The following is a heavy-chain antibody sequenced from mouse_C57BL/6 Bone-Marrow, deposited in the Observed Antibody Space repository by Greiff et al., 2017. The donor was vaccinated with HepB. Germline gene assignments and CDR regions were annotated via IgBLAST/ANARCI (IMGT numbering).Heavy chain of an antibody. J-gene: IGHJ2*01. D-gene: IGHD2-1*01. CDR1: GYTFTEYT. CDR3: ARHEENGYGNYFDY. V-gene: IGHV1-62-2*01. Sequence: VNVVESGAELVKPGASVKLSCKASGYTFTEYTIHWVKQRSGQGLEWIGWFYPGSGSIKYNEKFKDKATLTADKSSSTVYMELSRLTSEDSAVYFCARHEENGYGNYFDYWGQGTTLTVSS. CDR2: FYPGSGSI.